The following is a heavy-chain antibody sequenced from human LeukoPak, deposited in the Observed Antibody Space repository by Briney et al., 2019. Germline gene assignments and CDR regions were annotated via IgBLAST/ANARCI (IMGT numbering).Heavy chain of an antibody. Sequence: ESGPTLVKPTQTLTLTCTFSGFSLNTSGVGVGWIREPSAKALEWLALIYWDDDKRYNPSLKSRLSITKDTSKHQVVLTMSNMDHMDTATYYCAHRRRLISASFFFDYWGQGTLVTVSS. CDR1: GFSLNTSGVG. V-gene: IGHV2-5*02. CDR2: IYWDDDK. D-gene: IGHD1-26*01. J-gene: IGHJ4*02. CDR3: AHRRRLISASFFFDY.